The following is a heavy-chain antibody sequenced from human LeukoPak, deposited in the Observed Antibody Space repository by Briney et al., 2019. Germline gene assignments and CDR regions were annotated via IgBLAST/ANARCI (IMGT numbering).Heavy chain of an antibody. CDR3: AKDRFFTLVRGVTFDY. V-gene: IGHV3-48*03. D-gene: IGHD3-10*01. CDR2: ISSSGSTI. CDR1: GFTFSSYE. Sequence: GSLRLSCAASGFTFSSYEMNWVRQAPGKGLEWVSYISSSGSTIYYADSVKGRFTISRDSSKNSLYLQMNSLRAEDTALYYCAKDRFFTLVRGVTFDYWGQGTLVTVSS. J-gene: IGHJ4*02.